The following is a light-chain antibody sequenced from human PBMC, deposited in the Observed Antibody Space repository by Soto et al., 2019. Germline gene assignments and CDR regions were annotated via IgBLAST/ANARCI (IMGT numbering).Light chain of an antibody. CDR2: DAS. CDR3: QLYGASPKT. V-gene: IGKV3-20*01. J-gene: IGKJ1*01. CDR1: QSVSSN. Sequence: EIVLTQSPGTLSLSPGERATLSCRASQSVSSNLAWYQQKPGQAPRLLIFDASTRATGIPDRFTGSGSGTDFTLTISRLEPEDFAVYYCQLYGASPKTFGQGTKV.